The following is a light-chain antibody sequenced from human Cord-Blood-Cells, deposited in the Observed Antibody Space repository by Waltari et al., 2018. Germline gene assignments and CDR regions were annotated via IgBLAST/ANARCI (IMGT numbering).Light chain of an antibody. CDR3: CSYAGSYTWV. CDR1: SSDVGGYNY. CDR2: DVS. Sequence: QSALTQPRSVSGSPGQSVPISCTGTSSDVGGYNYVPCYQQPPGKAPNLMIYDVSKRPSGVPDRFSGSKSGNTASLTISGLQAEDEADYYCCSYAGSYTWVFGGGTKLTVL. V-gene: IGLV2-11*01. J-gene: IGLJ3*02.